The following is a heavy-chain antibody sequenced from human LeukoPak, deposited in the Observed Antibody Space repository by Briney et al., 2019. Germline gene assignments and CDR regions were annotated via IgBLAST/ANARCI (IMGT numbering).Heavy chain of an antibody. CDR2: INPSGGST. J-gene: IGHJ3*02. D-gene: IGHD2-21*02. CDR1: GYTFTIYY. V-gene: IGHV1-46*01. Sequence: ASVTVSCKASGYTFTIYYMHWVRQAPGQGLEWMGIINPSGGSTSYAQKFQGRVTMTRDTSTSTVYMELSSLRSEDTAVYYCAISGYCGGDCYAFDIWGQGTMVTVSS. CDR3: AISGYCGGDCYAFDI.